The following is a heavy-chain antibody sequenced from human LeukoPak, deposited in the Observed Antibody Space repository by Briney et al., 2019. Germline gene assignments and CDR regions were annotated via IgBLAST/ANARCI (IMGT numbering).Heavy chain of an antibody. CDR1: GFTFSNYG. V-gene: IGHV3-30*03. CDR3: ARVGIAAVNDFQH. J-gene: IGHJ1*01. CDR2: ISHDGSNT. D-gene: IGHD6-13*01. Sequence: PGGSLRLSCAASGFTFSNYGMHWVRQAPGKGLEWVAVISHDGSNTYFRDSVKGRFTISRDNAKNTLYLQMNSLRAEDTAVYYCARVGIAAVNDFQHWGQGTLVTVSS.